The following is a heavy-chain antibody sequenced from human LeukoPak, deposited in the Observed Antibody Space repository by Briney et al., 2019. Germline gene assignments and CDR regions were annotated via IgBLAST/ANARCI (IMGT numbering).Heavy chain of an antibody. CDR2: IYHSGST. Sequence: SETLSLTCAVSGGSISSGGYSWSWIRQPPGKGLEWIGYIYHSGSTYYNPSLKSRVTISVDRSENQFSLKLSSVTAADTAVYYCARAQMTTVTTGFYYYYGMDVWGQGTTVTVSS. J-gene: IGHJ6*02. V-gene: IGHV4-30-2*01. CDR1: GGSISSGGYS. D-gene: IGHD4-17*01. CDR3: ARAQMTTVTTGFYYYYGMDV.